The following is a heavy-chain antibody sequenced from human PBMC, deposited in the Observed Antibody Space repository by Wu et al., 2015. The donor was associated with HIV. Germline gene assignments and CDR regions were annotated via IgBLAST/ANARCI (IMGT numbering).Heavy chain of an antibody. Sequence: QVQLVQSGAEVKKPGSSVKVSCKASGGTFSSYAISWVRQAPGQGLEWMGGIIPIFGTANYAQKFQGRVTITADESTSTAYMELSSLRSEDTAVYYCARLRTQSSSWYRNWFDPWGRGNPWSPSPQ. CDR3: ARLRTQSSSWYRNWFDP. CDR2: IIPIFGTA. J-gene: IGHJ5*02. CDR1: GGTFSSYA. D-gene: IGHD6-13*01. V-gene: IGHV1-69*12.